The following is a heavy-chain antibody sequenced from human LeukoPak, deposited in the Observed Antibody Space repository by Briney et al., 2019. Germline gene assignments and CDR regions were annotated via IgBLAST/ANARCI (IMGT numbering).Heavy chain of an antibody. CDR2: ISATGGTI. CDR3: ARGSGGYYDSSGYQSGDY. D-gene: IGHD3-22*01. J-gene: IGHJ4*02. V-gene: IGHV3-48*04. CDR1: GFTFSSNG. Sequence: GGSLRLSCAASGFTFSSNGMNWVRQAPGKGLEWVSYISATGGTIYYADSVKGRFTISRDNAKNSLYLQMNSLRAEDTAVYYCARGSGGYYDSSGYQSGDYWGQGTLVTVSS.